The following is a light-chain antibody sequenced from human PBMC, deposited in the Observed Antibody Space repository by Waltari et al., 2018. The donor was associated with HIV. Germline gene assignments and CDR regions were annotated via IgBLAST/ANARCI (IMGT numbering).Light chain of an antibody. CDR1: HIGRKS. CDR3: QVWDSSSDLSWV. CDR2: YDR. Sequence: SYVLTQPPSVPVAPGKTAWITCGGYHIGRKSVHWHQQRPGQAPVLVIYYDRDRPPGIPERFSGSNSGNTATLTISRVEAGDEADYYCQVWDSSSDLSWVFGGGTKLTVL. J-gene: IGLJ3*02. V-gene: IGLV3-21*04.